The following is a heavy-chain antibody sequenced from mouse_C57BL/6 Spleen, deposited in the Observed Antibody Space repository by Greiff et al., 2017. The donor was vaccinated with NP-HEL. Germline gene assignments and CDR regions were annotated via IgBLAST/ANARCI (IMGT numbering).Heavy chain of an antibody. D-gene: IGHD4-1*01. CDR1: GFSLTSYG. Sequence: VQLVESGPGLVQPSQSLSITCPVSGFSLTSYGVHWVRQSPGKGLEWLGVIWSGGSTDYNAAFISRLSISKDNSKSQVFFKMNSLQADDTAIYYCARNAGTWYFDVWGTGTTVTVSS. V-gene: IGHV2-2*01. CDR2: IWSGGST. CDR3: ARNAGTWYFDV. J-gene: IGHJ1*03.